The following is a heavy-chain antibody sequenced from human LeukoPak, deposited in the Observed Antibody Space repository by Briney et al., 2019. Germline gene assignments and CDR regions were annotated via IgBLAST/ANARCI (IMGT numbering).Heavy chain of an antibody. D-gene: IGHD3-9*01. CDR2: INPSGGST. J-gene: IGHJ4*02. V-gene: IGHV1-46*01. CDR1: GYTFTSYY. Sequence: EASVKVSCKASGYTFTSYYMHWVRQAPGQGLEWMGIINPSGGSTTYAQKFQGRVTLTRDTSTRTVYMELSSLRSEDTAVYYCARSPWRYFDWLDYWGQGTLVTVSS. CDR3: ARSPWRYFDWLDY.